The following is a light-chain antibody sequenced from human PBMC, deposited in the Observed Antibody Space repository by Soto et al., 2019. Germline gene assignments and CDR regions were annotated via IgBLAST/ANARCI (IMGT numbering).Light chain of an antibody. CDR3: QQSNSLPPT. CDR2: TAA. J-gene: IGKJ1*01. Sequence: DIQMTQSPSSLSASVGDRVTITCRASQSISSNLNWYQQKPGKAPKLLIYTAASLQSGVPSRFNGSGSGTDFTLTIASLQLEDFATYYCQQSNSLPPTFGQGTKV. V-gene: IGKV1-39*01. CDR1: QSISSN.